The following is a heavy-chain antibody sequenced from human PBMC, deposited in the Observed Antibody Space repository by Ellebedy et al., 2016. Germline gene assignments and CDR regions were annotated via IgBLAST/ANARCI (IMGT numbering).Heavy chain of an antibody. CDR1: GDSVSRNTVA. CDR2: TYYTSNWNN. CDR3: ARDIGIAVAGADY. D-gene: IGHD6-19*01. V-gene: IGHV6-1*01. Sequence: SQTLSLTXXISGDSVSRNTVAWNWIRQSPSRGLEWLGRTYYTSNWNNNYAVSVKSRITINPDTSKNQFSLKLSSVTAADTAVYYCARDIGIAVAGADYWGQGTLVTVSS. J-gene: IGHJ4*02.